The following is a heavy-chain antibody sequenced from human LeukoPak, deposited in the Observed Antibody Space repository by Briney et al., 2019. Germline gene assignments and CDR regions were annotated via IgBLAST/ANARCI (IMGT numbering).Heavy chain of an antibody. J-gene: IGHJ4*02. CDR2: IYHSGST. V-gene: IGHV4-4*02. CDR1: GGSLSSSNW. CDR3: ARVRSAYYCSGGSCPDY. Sequence: PSGTLSLTCAVSGGSLSSSNWWSWVRQPPGKGLEWIGEIYHSGSTNYNPSLKSRVTISVDTSKNQFSLKLSSVTAADTAVYYCARVRSAYYCSGGSCPDYWGQGTLVTVSS. D-gene: IGHD2-15*01.